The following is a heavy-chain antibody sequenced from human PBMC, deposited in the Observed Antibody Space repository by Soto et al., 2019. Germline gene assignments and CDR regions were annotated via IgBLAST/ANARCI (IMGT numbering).Heavy chain of an antibody. CDR3: AKVLDYGDYVHYFDY. CDR1: GFTFSSYG. V-gene: IGHV3-30*18. D-gene: IGHD4-17*01. Sequence: PGGSLRLSCAASGFTFSSYGMHWVRQAPGKGLEWVAVISYDGSNKYYADSVKGRFTISRDNSKNTLYLQMNSLRAEDTAVYYCAKVLDYGDYVHYFDYWGQGTLVTVSS. CDR2: ISYDGSNK. J-gene: IGHJ4*02.